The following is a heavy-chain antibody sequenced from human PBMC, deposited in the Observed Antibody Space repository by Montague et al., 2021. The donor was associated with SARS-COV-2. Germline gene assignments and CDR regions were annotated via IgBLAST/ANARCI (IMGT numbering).Heavy chain of an antibody. J-gene: IGHJ4*02. CDR3: AHKNSGWPIEFAN. D-gene: IGHD6-19*01. CDR2: SYWNDDK. V-gene: IGHV2-5*01. Sequence: PALVKPTQTLTPTCTFSGFSLDSRGVGVGWIRQPPGKALECLALSYWNDDKRYSPSLKTRLTVTKDTSKNQVVLTMTNMDPVDTATYFCAHKNSGWPIEFANWGQGALVTVSS. CDR1: GFSLDSRGVG.